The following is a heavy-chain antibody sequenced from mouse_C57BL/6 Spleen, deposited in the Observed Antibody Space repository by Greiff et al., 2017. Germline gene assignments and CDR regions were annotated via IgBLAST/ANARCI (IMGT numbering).Heavy chain of an antibody. D-gene: IGHD1-1*01. Sequence: QFQLQQPGAELVKPGASVKVSCKASGYTFTSYWMHWVKQRPGQGLAWIGRIHPSDSDTNYNQKFKGKATLTVDKSSSTAYMQLSSLTSEDSAVYYCAIQARAYYGSDYAMDYWGQGTSVTVSS. CDR1: GYTFTSYW. J-gene: IGHJ4*01. V-gene: IGHV1-74*01. CDR2: IHPSDSDT. CDR3: AIQARAYYGSDYAMDY.